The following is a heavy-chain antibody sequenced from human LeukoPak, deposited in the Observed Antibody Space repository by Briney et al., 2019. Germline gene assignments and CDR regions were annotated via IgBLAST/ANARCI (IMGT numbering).Heavy chain of an antibody. CDR1: GGSISTYY. CDR2: IYTSGST. V-gene: IGHV4-4*07. D-gene: IGHD1/OR15-1a*01. CDR3: ARGTVPNAFDI. J-gene: IGHJ3*02. Sequence: SETLYLTCTVSGGSISTYYWSWIRQPAGKGLEWIGRIYTSGSTNYNPSLKSRVTMSVDTSKNQFSLKLSSVTAADTAVYFCARGTVPNAFDIWGQGTMVTVS.